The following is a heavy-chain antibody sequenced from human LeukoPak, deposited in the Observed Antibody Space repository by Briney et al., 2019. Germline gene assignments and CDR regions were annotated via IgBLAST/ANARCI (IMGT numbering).Heavy chain of an antibody. V-gene: IGHV3-23*01. Sequence: GGSLRLSCAASGFTFNDYAMTWVRQAPGKGLEWVSAISGSGGSTYYADSVKGRFTISRDNSKNTLYLQMNSLRAEDTAVYYCAKDQRRNKVRGVILGNWGQGTLVTVSS. CDR1: GFTFNDYA. J-gene: IGHJ4*02. CDR3: AKDQRRNKVRGVILGN. D-gene: IGHD3-10*01. CDR2: ISGSGGST.